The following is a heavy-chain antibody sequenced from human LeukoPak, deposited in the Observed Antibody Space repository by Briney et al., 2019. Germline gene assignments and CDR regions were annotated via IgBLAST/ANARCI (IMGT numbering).Heavy chain of an antibody. CDR3: AKETGGDLHPNWFDP. J-gene: IGHJ5*02. CDR2: ISGSGGST. D-gene: IGHD1-26*01. V-gene: IGHV3-23*01. Sequence: GGSLRLSCAASGFTFSSYAMSWVRQAPGKGLEWVSAISGSGGSTYYADSVKGRFTISRDNSKNTLYLQMNRLRAEDTAVYYCAKETGGDLHPNWFDPWGQGTLVTVSS. CDR1: GFTFSSYA.